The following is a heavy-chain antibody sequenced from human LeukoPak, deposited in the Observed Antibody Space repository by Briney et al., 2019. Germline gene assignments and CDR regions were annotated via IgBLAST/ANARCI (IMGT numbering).Heavy chain of an antibody. V-gene: IGHV3-33*01. CDR3: ARAGIAAAGSPDY. CDR2: IWYDGSNK. D-gene: IGHD6-13*01. J-gene: IGHJ4*02. Sequence: PGESLRLSCAASGFTFSSYGMHWVRQAPGKGLEWVAVIWYDGSNKYYADSVKGRFTISRDNSKNTLCLQMNSLRAEDTAVYYCARAGIAAAGSPDYWGQGTLVTVSS. CDR1: GFTFSSYG.